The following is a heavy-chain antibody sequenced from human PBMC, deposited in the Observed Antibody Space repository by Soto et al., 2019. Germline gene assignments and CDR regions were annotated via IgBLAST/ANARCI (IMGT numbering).Heavy chain of an antibody. CDR2: ISWNSGSI. J-gene: IGHJ4*02. Sequence: DVQLVESGGGLVQPGRSLRLSCAASGFTFDDYAMHWVRQAPGKGLEWVSGISWNSGSIGYADSVKGRFTISRDNAKNSLYLQMNSLRAEDTALYYCAKALGTMTTVTIIDYWGQGTLVTVSS. CDR3: AKALGTMTTVTIIDY. CDR1: GFTFDDYA. V-gene: IGHV3-9*01. D-gene: IGHD4-17*01.